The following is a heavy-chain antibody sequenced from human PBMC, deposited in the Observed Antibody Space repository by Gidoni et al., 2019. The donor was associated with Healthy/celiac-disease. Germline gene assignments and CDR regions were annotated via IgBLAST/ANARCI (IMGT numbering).Heavy chain of an antibody. CDR3: ARDSGIAAAGTYFQH. V-gene: IGHV1-69*04. CDR2: IIPILGIA. D-gene: IGHD6-13*01. Sequence: QVQLVQSGAEVKKPGSSVKVSCKASGATFSRYAISWVRQAPGQGLEWMGRIIPILGIANYAQKYQSRVTITADKSTSTAYMELSSLRSEDTAVYYCARDSGIAAAGTYFQHWGQGTLVTVSS. J-gene: IGHJ1*01. CDR1: GATFSRYA.